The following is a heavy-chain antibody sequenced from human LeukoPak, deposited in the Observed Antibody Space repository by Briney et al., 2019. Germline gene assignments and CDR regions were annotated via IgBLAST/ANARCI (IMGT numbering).Heavy chain of an antibody. Sequence: GGSLRLSCAASGFTFSSHWMTWVRQAPGKGLEWVSYISSSGSTIYYADSVKGRFTISRDNAKNSLYLQMNSLRAEDTAVYYCARDSGGATSYWGQGTLVTVSS. D-gene: IGHD1-26*01. V-gene: IGHV3-48*04. CDR2: ISSSGSTI. CDR1: GFTFSSHW. J-gene: IGHJ4*02. CDR3: ARDSGGATSY.